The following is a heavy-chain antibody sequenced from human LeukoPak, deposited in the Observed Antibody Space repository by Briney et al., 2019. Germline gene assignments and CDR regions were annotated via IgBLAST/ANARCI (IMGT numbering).Heavy chain of an antibody. Sequence: KTSETLSLTCTVSGGSISSAHWSWIRQPPGKGLEWIGYIYYSGTTNYNPSLKSRVTISVDTSKTQFSLKLSSVTAADTAVYYCARNLGRGPPDWGQGTLVTVSS. J-gene: IGHJ4*02. CDR3: ARNLGRGPPD. D-gene: IGHD7-27*01. V-gene: IGHV4-59*01. CDR2: IYYSGTT. CDR1: GGSISSAH.